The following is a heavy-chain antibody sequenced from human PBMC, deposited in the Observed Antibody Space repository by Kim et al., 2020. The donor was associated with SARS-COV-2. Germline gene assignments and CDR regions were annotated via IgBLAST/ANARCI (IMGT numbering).Heavy chain of an antibody. D-gene: IGHD6-19*01. J-gene: IGHJ4*02. V-gene: IGHV1-69*01. CDR3: AREAGEFDY. Sequence: IPTFGPANYAQKFQGSVTITADESTSTAYMELSSLRSEDTAVYYCAREAGEFDYWGQGTLVTVSS. CDR2: IPTFGPA.